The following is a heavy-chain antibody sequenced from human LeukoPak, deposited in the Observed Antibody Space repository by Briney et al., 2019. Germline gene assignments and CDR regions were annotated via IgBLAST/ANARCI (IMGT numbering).Heavy chain of an antibody. CDR3: ARDGIMTYAFDI. D-gene: IGHD1-1*01. Sequence: GGSLRLSCSASGFTFSSYWMSWLRQAPGKGLEWMANIKQDGSVQNYVDSVKGPFTISRDNAKDSLFLQLNNLRAEDTAVYFCARDGIMTYAFDIWGQGTKVTVSP. V-gene: IGHV3-7*01. CDR2: IKQDGSVQ. CDR1: GFTFSSYW. J-gene: IGHJ3*02.